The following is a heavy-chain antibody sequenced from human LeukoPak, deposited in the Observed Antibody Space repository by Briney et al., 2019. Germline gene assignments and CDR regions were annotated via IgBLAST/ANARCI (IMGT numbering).Heavy chain of an antibody. CDR2: MSYGGSKQ. V-gene: IGHV3-30*04. CDR1: GFTFSLFA. J-gene: IGHJ4*02. Sequence: PGGSLRLSCAASGFTFSLFAMHWVRQAPGRGLEWVTFMSYGGSKQNYAESVRGRFTISRDNSKNTLYLQMNSLRTDDTAVYYCVRPRSSGGIFYYALGYWGQGSLVTVSS. CDR3: VRPRSSGGIFYYALGY. D-gene: IGHD2-15*01.